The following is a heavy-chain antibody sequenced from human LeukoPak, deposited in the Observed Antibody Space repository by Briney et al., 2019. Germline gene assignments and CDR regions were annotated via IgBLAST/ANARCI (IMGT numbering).Heavy chain of an antibody. D-gene: IGHD4/OR15-4a*01. J-gene: IGHJ4*02. CDR1: GFTFSSYA. Sequence: WSLRLSCAASGFTFSSYAMSWVRQAPGKGLEWVSAISGGGANSYYADSVKGRFTISRDNSKDTLYLQMNSLGAEDTAVYYCAKDLVPAGAKRPVGHWGQGTLVTVSS. CDR2: ISGGGANS. CDR3: AKDLVPAGAKRPVGH. V-gene: IGHV3-23*01.